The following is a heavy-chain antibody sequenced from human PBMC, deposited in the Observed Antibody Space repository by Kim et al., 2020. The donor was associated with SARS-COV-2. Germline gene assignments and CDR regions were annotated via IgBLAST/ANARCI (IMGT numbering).Heavy chain of an antibody. CDR1: GGSISSGDYY. J-gene: IGHJ5*02. CDR2: IYYSGST. CDR3: ASTNSNWNYAFPELWFDP. V-gene: IGHV4-30-4*01. Sequence: SETLSLTCTVSGGSISSGDYYWSWIRHPPGKGLEWIGYIYYSGSTYYNPSLKSRVTISVDTSKNQFSLKLSSVTAADTAVYYCASTNSNWNYAFPELWFDPWGQGTLVTVSS. D-gene: IGHD1-7*01.